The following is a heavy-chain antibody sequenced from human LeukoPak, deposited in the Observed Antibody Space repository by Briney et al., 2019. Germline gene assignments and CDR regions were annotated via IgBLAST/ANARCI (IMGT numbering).Heavy chain of an antibody. CDR1: GFTFSDYY. CDR2: ISSSGSTI. V-gene: IGHV3-11*04. Sequence: GGSLGLSCAASGFTFSDYYMSWIRQAPGKGLEWVSYISSSGSTIYYADSVKGRFTISRDNAKNSLYLQMNSLRAEDTAVYYCARGYSYGHYYFDYWGQGTLVTVSS. J-gene: IGHJ4*02. CDR3: ARGYSYGHYYFDY. D-gene: IGHD5-18*01.